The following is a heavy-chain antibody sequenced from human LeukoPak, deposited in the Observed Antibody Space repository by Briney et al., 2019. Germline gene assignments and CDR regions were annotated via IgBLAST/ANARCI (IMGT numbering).Heavy chain of an antibody. J-gene: IGHJ6*03. Sequence: GGSLRLSCAASGIIFSDYAMNWVRQAPGKGLEWVSYISSSSSTIYYADSVKGRFTISRDNAKNSLYLQMNSLRAEDTAVYYCARDAIYLTTYYYYMDVWGKGTTVTVSS. CDR1: GIIFSDYA. CDR2: ISSSSSTI. CDR3: ARDAIYLTTYYYYMDV. D-gene: IGHD4/OR15-4a*01. V-gene: IGHV3-48*04.